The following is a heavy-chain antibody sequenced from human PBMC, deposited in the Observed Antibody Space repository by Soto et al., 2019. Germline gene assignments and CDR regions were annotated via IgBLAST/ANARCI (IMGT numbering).Heavy chain of an antibody. CDR1: GGSITSSGYY. CDR2: TSNSGST. D-gene: IGHD2-2*01. CDR3: ARGGGSTKVDY. Sequence: QVQLQESGPGLVKPSQTLSLTCTVSGGSITSSGYYWSWIRQHPGEGLEWIGFTSNSGSTSYNPSLKRRFTISVDTSSNQFSLTLKSVTAADTAVYYFARGGGSTKVDYWGQGTLVTVSP. J-gene: IGHJ4*02. V-gene: IGHV4-31*03.